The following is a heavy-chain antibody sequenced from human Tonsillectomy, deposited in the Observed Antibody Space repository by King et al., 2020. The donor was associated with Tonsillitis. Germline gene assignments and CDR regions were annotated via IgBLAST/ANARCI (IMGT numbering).Heavy chain of an antibody. Sequence: QLVQSGAEVKKPGASVKVSCKASGYTFIDYYLHWVRQAPGQGLEWMGWINPKNGETNFAQKFQGRIATTTDTSISTAYIEMGRLRSQDTAVYYCARSITILREFLTRYRFHPWGQGTLVTVSS. CDR1: GYTFIDYY. V-gene: IGHV1-2*02. CDR3: ARSITILREFLTRYRFHP. CDR2: INPKNGET. D-gene: IGHD3-10*01. J-gene: IGHJ5*02.